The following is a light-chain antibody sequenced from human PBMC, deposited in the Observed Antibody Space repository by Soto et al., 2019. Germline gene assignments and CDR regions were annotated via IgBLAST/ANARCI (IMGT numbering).Light chain of an antibody. CDR2: DNN. CDR1: TSNIGNNY. J-gene: IGLJ2*01. Sequence: QSVLTQPPSVSAAPGQRVTISCSGSTSNIGNNYVSWYQQFPGTAPKLLIYDNNERPSGIPDRFSGSKSGTSATLDITGLQTGDEADYYCGTWDSSLSGGVFGGGTKVTVL. V-gene: IGLV1-51*01. CDR3: GTWDSSLSGGV.